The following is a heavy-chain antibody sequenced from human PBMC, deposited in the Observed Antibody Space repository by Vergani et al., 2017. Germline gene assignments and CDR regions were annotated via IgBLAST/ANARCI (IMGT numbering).Heavy chain of an antibody. D-gene: IGHD4-17*01. Sequence: EVQLVQSGAEVKKPGATMKISCKVSGYTFTDHYMHWVKQAPGKGLEWMGLVDPEDGETIYAEKFKGRVTIAADTSTDTAHLELSSRRSEGTAVYYCATPQTVTTGGLKFWGKGTRFIVSS. CDR3: ATPQTVTTGGLKF. V-gene: IGHV1-69-2*01. J-gene: IGHJ6*04. CDR1: GYTFTDHY. CDR2: VDPEDGET.